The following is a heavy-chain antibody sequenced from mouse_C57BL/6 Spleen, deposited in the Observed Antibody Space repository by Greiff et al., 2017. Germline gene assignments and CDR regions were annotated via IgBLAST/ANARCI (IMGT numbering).Heavy chain of an antibody. CDR1: GYTFTSYW. J-gene: IGHJ4*01. CDR3: ARSCATPYAMGD. D-gene: IGHD6-1*01. V-gene: IGHV1-52*01. Sequence: QVQLQQPGAELVRPGSSVKLSCKASGYTFTSYWMHWVKQRPIQGLEWIGNIDPSDSETHYNQKFKDKATLTVAKSSSTAYMQLSSLTSEDSAGEYCARSCATPYAMGDWGQGTSVTVSS. CDR2: IDPSDSET.